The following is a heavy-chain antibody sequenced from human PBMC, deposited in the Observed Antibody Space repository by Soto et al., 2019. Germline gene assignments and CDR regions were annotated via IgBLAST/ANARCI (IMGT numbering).Heavy chain of an antibody. Sequence: GGSLRLSCAASGFTFSSYEMNWVRQAPGKGLEWVSYISSSGSTIYYADSVKGRFTISRDNAKNSLYLQMNSLRAEDTAVYYCGLCGGDCYYYYGMDVWGQGTTVTVSS. V-gene: IGHV3-48*03. J-gene: IGHJ6*02. CDR2: ISSSGSTI. D-gene: IGHD2-21*02. CDR1: GFTFSSYE. CDR3: GLCGGDCYYYYGMDV.